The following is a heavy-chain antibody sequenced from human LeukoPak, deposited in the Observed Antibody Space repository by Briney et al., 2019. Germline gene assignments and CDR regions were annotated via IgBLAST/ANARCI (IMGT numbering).Heavy chain of an antibody. V-gene: IGHV4-39*07. CDR2: INHSGST. J-gene: IGHJ6*02. Sequence: PSETLSLTCTVSGGSISSGSYYWGWIRQPPGKGLEWIGEINHSGSTNYNPSLKSRVTISVDTSKNQFSLKLSSVTAADTAVYYCARSRGIAARPHYYYGMDVWGQGTTVTVSS. CDR3: ARSRGIAARPHYYYGMDV. D-gene: IGHD6-6*01. CDR1: GGSISSGSYY.